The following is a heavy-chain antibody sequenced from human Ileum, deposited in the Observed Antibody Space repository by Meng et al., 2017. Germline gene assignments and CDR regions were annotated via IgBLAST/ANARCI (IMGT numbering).Heavy chain of an antibody. CDR1: GITFDDYG. J-gene: IGHJ4*02. V-gene: IGHV3-20*04. CDR2: INWNGGST. Sequence: GESLKISCAASGITFDDYGMSWVRQAPGKGLEWVSGINWNGGSTGYADSVKGRFTISRDNAKNSLYLQMNSLRAEDTALYYCARVVGYYDSSGYYVYWGQGTLVTVSS. CDR3: ARVVGYYDSSGYYVY. D-gene: IGHD3-22*01.